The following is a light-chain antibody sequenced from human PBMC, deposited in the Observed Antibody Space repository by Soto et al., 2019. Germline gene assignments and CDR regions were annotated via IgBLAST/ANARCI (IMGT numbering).Light chain of an antibody. J-gene: IGKJ1*01. CDR2: AAS. CDR1: QSISSW. Sequence: DGQMPQSHSTLSASLGDRFTITCRASQSISSWLAWYQQKPGKAPKLLIYAASSLQSGVPSRFSGSGSGTDFTLTISSLQPEDFATYYCQQSYSHPAFGQRTNVDIK. CDR3: QQSYSHPA. V-gene: IGKV1-39*01.